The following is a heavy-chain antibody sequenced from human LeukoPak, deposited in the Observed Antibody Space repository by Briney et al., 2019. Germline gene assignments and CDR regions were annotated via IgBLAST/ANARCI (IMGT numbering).Heavy chain of an antibody. D-gene: IGHD3-10*01. V-gene: IGHV1-69*05. CDR2: IIPIFGTA. CDR1: GGTFSSYA. Sequence: SVKVSCKASGGTFSSYAISWVRQAPGQGLEWMGRIIPIFGTANYAQKFQGRVTLTTDESTSTAYMELSSLRSEDTAVYYCAREDYYGSGSHPFDYWGQGTLVTVSS. J-gene: IGHJ4*02. CDR3: AREDYYGSGSHPFDY.